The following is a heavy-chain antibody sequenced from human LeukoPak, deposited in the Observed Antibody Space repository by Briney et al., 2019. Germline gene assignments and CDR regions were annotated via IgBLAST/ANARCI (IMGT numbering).Heavy chain of an antibody. CDR2: IHPNTGGT. CDR1: GYTLTELS. J-gene: IGHJ3*02. V-gene: IGHV1-2*02. D-gene: IGHD3-22*01. Sequence: ASVKVSCKVSGYTLTELSIHWVRQAPGQGLEWMGWIHPNTGGTKYAQKFQGRVTMTRDTSSSTAYMELSSLRSADTAVYYCASEYKYDSSGANAFDIWGQGTMVTVSS. CDR3: ASEYKYDSSGANAFDI.